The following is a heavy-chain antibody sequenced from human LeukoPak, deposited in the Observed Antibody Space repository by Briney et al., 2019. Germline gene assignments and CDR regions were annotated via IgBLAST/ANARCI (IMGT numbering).Heavy chain of an antibody. CDR2: IYSTGST. V-gene: IGHV4-4*07. D-gene: IGHD6-13*01. CDR1: GGSISSYY. Sequence: SETLSLTCTVSGGSISSYYWSWIRQPAGKGLEWIGRIYSTGSTNYNPSLKSRVTMSVDTSKNQFSLRLRSVTAADTAVYYCARQVASAGTAGFDFWGQGALVTVSS. J-gene: IGHJ4*02. CDR3: ARQVASAGTAGFDF.